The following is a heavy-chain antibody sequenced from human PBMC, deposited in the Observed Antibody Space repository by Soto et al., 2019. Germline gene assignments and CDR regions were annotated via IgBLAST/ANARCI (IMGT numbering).Heavy chain of an antibody. D-gene: IGHD3-3*01. J-gene: IGHJ6*02. CDR2: ISYDGSNK. Sequence: GGSLRLSCAASGFTFSSYAMHWVRQAPGKGLEWVAVISYDGSNKYYADSVKGRFTISRDNSKNTLYLQMNSLRAEDTAVYYCARGERTGVLRFLEWSEGYYYGMDVWGQGTTVTVSS. CDR1: GFTFSSYA. CDR3: ARGERTGVLRFLEWSEGYYYGMDV. V-gene: IGHV3-30-3*01.